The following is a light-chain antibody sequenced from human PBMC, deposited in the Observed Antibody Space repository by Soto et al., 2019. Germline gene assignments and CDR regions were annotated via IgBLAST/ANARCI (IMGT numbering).Light chain of an antibody. CDR3: QQYGSSPLT. Sequence: EIVLTQSPGTLSLSPGERATLSCRASQSVSSSYLAWYQQKPGQAPRLLIYGASSRATGIPDRFSGSWSGTDFTLTISRLEAEDVAVYYFQQYGSSPLTFGGGTKVEIK. V-gene: IGKV3-20*01. J-gene: IGKJ4*01. CDR1: QSVSSSY. CDR2: GAS.